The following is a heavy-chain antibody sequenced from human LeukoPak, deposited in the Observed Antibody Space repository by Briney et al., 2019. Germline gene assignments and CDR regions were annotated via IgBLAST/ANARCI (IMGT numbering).Heavy chain of an antibody. J-gene: IGHJ4*02. CDR1: GFTFDDYA. CDR2: ISYNRDGI. CDR3: AKGAAAGIRGYFDY. D-gene: IGHD6-25*01. Sequence: GGSLRLSCVASGFTFDDYAMHGVRQAPGKGLEWVSGISYNRDGIGYADSVKGRFTVSRDNAKNSLYLQMNSLRSEDTALYYCAKGAAAGIRGYFDYWGQGILVTVSS. V-gene: IGHV3-9*01.